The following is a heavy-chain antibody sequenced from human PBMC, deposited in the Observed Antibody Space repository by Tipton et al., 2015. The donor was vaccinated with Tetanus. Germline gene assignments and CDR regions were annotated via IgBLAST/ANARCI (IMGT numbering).Heavy chain of an antibody. CDR1: GGSISSYY. V-gene: IGHV4-59*01. J-gene: IGHJ4*02. CDR2: IYYSGST. CDR3: ARAGGVSWGNFDY. Sequence: TLSLTCTVSGGSISSYYWSWIRQPPGKGLEWIGYIYYSGSTNYNPSLKSRVTISVDTSKNQFSLKLSSVTAADAAVYYCARAGGVSWGNFDYWGQGTLVTVSS. D-gene: IGHD3-16*01.